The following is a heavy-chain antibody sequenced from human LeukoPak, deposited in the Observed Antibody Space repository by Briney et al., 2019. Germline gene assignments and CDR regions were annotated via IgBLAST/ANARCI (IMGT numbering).Heavy chain of an antibody. J-gene: IGHJ4*02. D-gene: IGHD4-17*01. CDR1: GFTFSSYE. Sequence: GGSLRLSCAASGFTFSSYEMNWVRQAPGKGLEWVSYISSSGSTIYYADSVKGRFTISRDNAKNSLYLQMNSLRAEDTAVYYCAREAYGDYRVDYWGQGTLVTVSS. CDR2: ISSSGSTI. CDR3: AREAYGDYRVDY. V-gene: IGHV3-48*03.